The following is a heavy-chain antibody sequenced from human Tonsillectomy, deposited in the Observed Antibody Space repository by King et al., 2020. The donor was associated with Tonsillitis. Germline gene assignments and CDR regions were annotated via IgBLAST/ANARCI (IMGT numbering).Heavy chain of an antibody. D-gene: IGHD6-13*01. Sequence: VQLVESGGGLVQPGRSLRLSCAASGFIFDDYAMHWVRHAPGKGLEWVSTICWDSGSIGYADSVNGLFTISRDNAKNSLFMQMNSLRSEDPALYYCAKDVGARVAAAFWGPGTLVTVSS. V-gene: IGHV3-9*01. CDR1: GFIFDDYA. CDR2: ICWDSGSI. J-gene: IGHJ4*02. CDR3: AKDVGARVAAAF.